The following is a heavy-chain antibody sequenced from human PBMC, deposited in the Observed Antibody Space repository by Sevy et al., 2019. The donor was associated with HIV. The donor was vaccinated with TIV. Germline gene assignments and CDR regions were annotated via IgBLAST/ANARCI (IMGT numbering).Heavy chain of an antibody. CDR3: ARTRIKDIVVVPAANPARYYFDY. D-gene: IGHD2-2*01. Sequence: ASVKVSCKASGYTFTSYGISWVRQAPGQGLEWMGWISAYNGNTNYAQKLQGRVTMTTDTSTSTAYMELRSLRSDDTAVYYCARTRIKDIVVVPAANPARYYFDYWGQGTLVTVSS. V-gene: IGHV1-18*01. CDR1: GYTFTSYG. CDR2: ISAYNGNT. J-gene: IGHJ4*02.